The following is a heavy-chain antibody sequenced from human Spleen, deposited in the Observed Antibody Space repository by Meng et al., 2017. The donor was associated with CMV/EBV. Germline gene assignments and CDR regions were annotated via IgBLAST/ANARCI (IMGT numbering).Heavy chain of an antibody. CDR1: GGSISSGDYY. D-gene: IGHD4-17*01. CDR3: ARSLTTVTSYYFDY. Sequence: QVQLQESVPGLVEPSQTLSLPCTVPGGSISSGDYYWSWIRQPPGKGLEWIGYIYYSGSTYYNPSLKSRVTISVDTSKNQFSLKLGSVAAADTAVYYCARSLTTVTSYYFDYWGQGTLVTVSS. V-gene: IGHV4-30-4*08. CDR2: IYYSGST. J-gene: IGHJ4*02.